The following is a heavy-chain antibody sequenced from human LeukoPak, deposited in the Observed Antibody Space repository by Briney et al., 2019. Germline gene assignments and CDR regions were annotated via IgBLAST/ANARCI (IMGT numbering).Heavy chain of an antibody. V-gene: IGHV4-34*01. CDR1: GESSFSNYY. CDR2: INHSGYT. Sequence: SETLSLTCAVYGESSFSNYYWSWIRQTPGGALEWIGEINHSGYTNYNPSLKSRVTLSIDTSKNQFSLRLNSVTAADTAVYYCSRQVVGNDYWGQGTLVSISS. D-gene: IGHD3-22*01. CDR3: SRQVVGNDY. J-gene: IGHJ4*02.